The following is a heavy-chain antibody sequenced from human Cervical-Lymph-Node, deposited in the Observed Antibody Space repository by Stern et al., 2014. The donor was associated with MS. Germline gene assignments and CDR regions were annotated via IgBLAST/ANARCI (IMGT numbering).Heavy chain of an antibody. J-gene: IGHJ4*02. CDR2: IYPGDSDT. D-gene: IGHD4-11*01. CDR1: GYDFATFW. V-gene: IGHV5-51*01. CDR3: ARHVGYSRWSIDY. Sequence: EVQLVQSGAEVKKPGESLKISCKGSGYDFATFWIGWVRQMPEKGLEWMGIIYPGDSDTKYRPTLQGEGTISADKSISTAYLQWSSLKASDTAMYYCARHVGYSRWSIDYWGQGTLVTVSS.